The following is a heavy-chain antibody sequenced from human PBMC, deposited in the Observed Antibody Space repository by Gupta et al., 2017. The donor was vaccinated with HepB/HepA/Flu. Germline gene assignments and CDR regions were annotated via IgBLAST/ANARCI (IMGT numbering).Heavy chain of an antibody. CDR2: IIYSGNT. J-gene: IGHJ5*01. D-gene: IGHD2-15*01. V-gene: IGHV4-61*01. CDR3: ARESRSAGGLRYNYFDS. CDR1: GGSVRRGNYY. Sequence: QVQLQESGPGLVKPSETLSLTCPVSGGSVRRGNYYWSWIRQAPGKGLEWIGYIIYSGNTNYNPSLKSRVTLSVDTSKNQFSLKLTSVTAADTAVYYCARESRSAGGLRYNYFDSWGLGTLVAVSS.